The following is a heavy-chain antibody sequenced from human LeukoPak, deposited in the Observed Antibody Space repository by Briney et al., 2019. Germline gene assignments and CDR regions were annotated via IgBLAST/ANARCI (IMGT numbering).Heavy chain of an antibody. V-gene: IGHV4-59*01. CDR2: IYYSGST. CDR1: GGSISSYY. J-gene: IGHJ6*02. D-gene: IGHD5-12*01. CDR3: ARDQRMVATNYYYGMDV. Sequence: PSETLSLTCTVSGGSISSYYWSWIRQPPGKGLKWIGYIYYSGSTNYNPSLKSRVTISVDTSKNQFSLKLSSVTAADTAVYYCARDQRMVATNYYYGMDVWGQGTTVTVSS.